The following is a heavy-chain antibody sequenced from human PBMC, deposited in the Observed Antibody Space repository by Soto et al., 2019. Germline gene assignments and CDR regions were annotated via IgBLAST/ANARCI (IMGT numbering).Heavy chain of an antibody. CDR2: ISSSNSHI. CDR1: GFTFSSYR. Sequence: GGALRLSCAASGFTFSSYRMNWVLQAAGKGLEWVSSISSSNSHIFYADSMKGRFTISRDNAKNSLYLEMNSLRAEDTAVYYCARDPGYCSRSSCYSDAFDIWGQGTMVTVSS. J-gene: IGHJ3*02. D-gene: IGHD2-2*01. CDR3: ARDPGYCSRSSCYSDAFDI. V-gene: IGHV3-21*01.